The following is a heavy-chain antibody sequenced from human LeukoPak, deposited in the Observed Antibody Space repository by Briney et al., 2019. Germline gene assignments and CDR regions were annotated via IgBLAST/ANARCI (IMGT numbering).Heavy chain of an antibody. CDR2: IYYSGST. Sequence: SETLSLTCTVSGGSISSSSYYWGWIRQPPGKGLEWIGSIYYSGSTYYNPSLKSRVTISVDTSKNQFSLKLSSVTAADTAVCYCAREIAAAGSLVFGIWGQGTMVTVSS. D-gene: IGHD6-13*01. J-gene: IGHJ3*02. CDR3: AREIAAAGSLVFGI. CDR1: GGSISSSSYY. V-gene: IGHV4-39*07.